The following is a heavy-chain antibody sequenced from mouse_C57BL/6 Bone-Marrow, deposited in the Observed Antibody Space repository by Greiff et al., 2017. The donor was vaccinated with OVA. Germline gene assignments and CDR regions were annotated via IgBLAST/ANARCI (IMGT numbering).Heavy chain of an antibody. CDR1: GYTFTSYG. Sequence: VQLQQSGAELARPGASVKLSCKASGYTFTSYGISWVKQRTGQGLEWIGEIYPRSGNTYYNEKFKGKATLTADKSSSTAYMELRSLTSEDSAVYVCARVGVTTVPIDYWGQGTTLTVSS. J-gene: IGHJ2*01. CDR2: IYPRSGNT. D-gene: IGHD1-1*01. CDR3: ARVGVTTVPIDY. V-gene: IGHV1-81*01.